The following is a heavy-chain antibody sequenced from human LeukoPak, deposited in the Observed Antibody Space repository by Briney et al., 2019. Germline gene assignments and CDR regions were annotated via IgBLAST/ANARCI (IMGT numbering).Heavy chain of an antibody. CDR2: ISYDGSNK. V-gene: IGHV3-30-3*01. J-gene: IGHJ1*01. CDR1: GFTFSSYA. Sequence: PGGSLRLSCAASGFTFSSYAMHWVRQAPGKGLEWVAVISYDGSNKYYADSVKGRFTISRDNSKNTLYLQMNSLRAEDTAVYYCTLRFGELVLHWGQGTLVTVSS. CDR3: TLRFGELVLH. D-gene: IGHD3-10*01.